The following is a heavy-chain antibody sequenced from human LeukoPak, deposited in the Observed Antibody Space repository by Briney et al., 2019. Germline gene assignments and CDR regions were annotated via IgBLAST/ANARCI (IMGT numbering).Heavy chain of an antibody. Sequence: GGSLRLSCTASGFTFSSYSMNWVRQAPGKGLEWVSYISSSSSTINYADSVKGRFTISRDNAKNSLYLQMNSLRAEDTAVYYSASLDTAKQPLANHWGQGTLVTVSS. J-gene: IGHJ5*02. D-gene: IGHD5-18*01. V-gene: IGHV3-48*01. CDR3: ASLDTAKQPLANH. CDR1: GFTFSSYS. CDR2: ISSSSSTI.